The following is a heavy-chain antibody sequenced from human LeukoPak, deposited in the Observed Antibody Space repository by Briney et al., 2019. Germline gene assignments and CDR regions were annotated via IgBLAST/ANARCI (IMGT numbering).Heavy chain of an antibody. CDR1: GESFDGFY. V-gene: IGHV4-34*01. Sequence: RTSETLSLTCAVYGESFDGFYWNWIRQSPGKGLEWLGEVNYSGMSDYNPALESRITISADASKRQFSLRLSSLTAADTAVYYCALRLTTRRLATAPTWFDPWRQGNLVPLSS. J-gene: IGHJ5*02. CDR2: VNYSGMS. D-gene: IGHD1-14*01. CDR3: ALRLTTRRLATAPTWFDP.